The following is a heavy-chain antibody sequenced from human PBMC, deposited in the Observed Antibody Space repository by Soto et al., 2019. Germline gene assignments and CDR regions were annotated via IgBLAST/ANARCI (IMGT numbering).Heavy chain of an antibody. V-gene: IGHV4-30-2*01. CDR3: ARAVTPVTTFDY. Sequence: QLQLQESGSGLVKPSQTLSLTCAVSGGSISSGGYSCNWIRQPPGKGLEWIGYIYHSGSTYYNPSRNSRLTISVDRSKNQFSLKLSSVTAADTAVYYCARAVTPVTTFDYWGQGTLVTVSS. J-gene: IGHJ4*02. CDR1: GGSISSGGYS. D-gene: IGHD4-17*01. CDR2: IYHSGST.